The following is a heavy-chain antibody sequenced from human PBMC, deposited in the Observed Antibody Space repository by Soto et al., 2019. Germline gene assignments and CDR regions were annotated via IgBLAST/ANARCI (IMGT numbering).Heavy chain of an antibody. CDR2: TQYSGST. CDR1: DASISSDDYY. Sequence: PSETLSLTCTVSDASISSDDYYWTWIRQPPGKGLEWIGNTQYSGSTYYSPSLRGRVTISVDTSKNQFSLRLSSVTAADTAMYYCVRGVEARAARLGMDVWGPGTTVTVSS. J-gene: IGHJ6*02. CDR3: VRGVEARAARLGMDV. D-gene: IGHD6-6*01. V-gene: IGHV4-30-4*01.